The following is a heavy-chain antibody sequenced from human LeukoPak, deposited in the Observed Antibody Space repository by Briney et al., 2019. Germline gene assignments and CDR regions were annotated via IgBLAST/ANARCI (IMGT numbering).Heavy chain of an antibody. J-gene: IGHJ5*02. CDR3: ARRMGGWFDP. CDR1: GGSFSGYY. Sequence: SETLSLTCAVYGGSFSGYYWSWIRQPPGKGLEWIGEINHSGSTNYNPSLKSRVTISVDTSKNQFSLKLSSVTAADTAVYYCARRMGGWFDPWGQGTLVTVSS. D-gene: IGHD1-26*01. V-gene: IGHV4-34*01. CDR2: INHSGST.